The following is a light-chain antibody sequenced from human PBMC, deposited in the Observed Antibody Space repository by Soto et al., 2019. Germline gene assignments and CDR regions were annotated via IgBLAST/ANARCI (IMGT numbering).Light chain of an antibody. J-gene: IGLJ3*02. V-gene: IGLV2-14*01. CDR1: SSDVGCYNY. Sequence: QSVLTQPASVSGSPGQSITISCTGTSSDVGCYNYVSWYQQHPGKAPKLMIYEVSNRPSGVSNRFSGSKSGNTASLTISGLQAEDEADYYCSSYTSGSTYVFGGGTKLTVL. CDR2: EVS. CDR3: SSYTSGSTYV.